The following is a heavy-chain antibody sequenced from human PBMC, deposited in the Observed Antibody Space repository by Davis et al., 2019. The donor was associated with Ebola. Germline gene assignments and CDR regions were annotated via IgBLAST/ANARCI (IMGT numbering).Heavy chain of an antibody. J-gene: IGHJ3*01. V-gene: IGHV1-18*04. CDR3: ARDEGSSTSCYAAYPFDL. Sequence: AASVNVSCKTSGYRLDTYGISWVRQAPGQGLEWMGWISTHNGDTNYAQKVQGRVTMPTDTSTRTAYMELRSLRSDDTAVYYCARDEGSSTSCYAAYPFDLWAQGTMVTVSS. D-gene: IGHD2-2*01. CDR1: GYRLDTYG. CDR2: ISTHNGDT.